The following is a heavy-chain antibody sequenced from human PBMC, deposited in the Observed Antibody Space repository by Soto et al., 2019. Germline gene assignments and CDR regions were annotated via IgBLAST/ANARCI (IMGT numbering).Heavy chain of an antibody. Sequence: SETLSLTCTVSGGSISSYYWSWIRQPPGKGLEWIGYIYYSGSTNYNPSLKSRVTISVDTSKNQFSLKLSSVTAADTAVYYCARDSYDFWSGYYTGGWFDPWGQGTLVTVSS. V-gene: IGHV4-59*01. CDR2: IYYSGST. CDR3: ARDSYDFWSGYYTGGWFDP. CDR1: GGSISSYY. J-gene: IGHJ5*02. D-gene: IGHD3-3*01.